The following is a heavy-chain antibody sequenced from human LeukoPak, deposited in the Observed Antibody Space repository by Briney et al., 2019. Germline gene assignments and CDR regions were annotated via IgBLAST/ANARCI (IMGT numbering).Heavy chain of an antibody. J-gene: IGHJ4*02. D-gene: IGHD3-3*01. CDR3: AKPYDFWSGYYPIDY. V-gene: IGHV3-23*01. CDR2: ISGSGGST. CDR1: GFTFSSYA. Sequence: PGGSLRLSCAASGFTFSSYAMSWVRQAPGKGLEWVSAISGSGGSTYYADSVKGRFTISRDNSKNTLYLQMNSLRAEDTAVYYCAKPYDFWSGYYPIDYWGQGTLVTVSS.